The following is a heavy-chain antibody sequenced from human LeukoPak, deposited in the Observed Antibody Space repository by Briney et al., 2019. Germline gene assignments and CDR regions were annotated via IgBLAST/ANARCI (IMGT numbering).Heavy chain of an antibody. D-gene: IGHD2-15*01. CDR1: GGSISSSNW. CDR2: IYHSGST. Sequence: SGTLSLTCAVSGGSISSSNWWSWVRQPPGKELQWIGEIYHSGSTNHNPSLKSRVTISVDKSKNQFSLKLSSVTAADTAVYYCAKGYCSGGSCNNWFDPWGQGTLVTVSS. CDR3: AKGYCSGGSCNNWFDP. J-gene: IGHJ5*02. V-gene: IGHV4-4*02.